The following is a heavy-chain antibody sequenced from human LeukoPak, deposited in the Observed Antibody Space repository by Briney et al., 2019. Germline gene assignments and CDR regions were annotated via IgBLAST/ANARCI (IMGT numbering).Heavy chain of an antibody. CDR2: IYTSGST. Sequence: PSETLSLTCTVSGGSISSGSYYWSWIRQPAGKGLEWIGRIYTSGSTNYNPSLKSRVTISVDTSKNQFSLKLSSVTAADTAVYYCARETSTIFGVVTTFDYWGQGTLVTVSS. V-gene: IGHV4-61*02. J-gene: IGHJ4*02. CDR3: ARETSTIFGVVTTFDY. CDR1: GGSISSGSYY. D-gene: IGHD3-3*01.